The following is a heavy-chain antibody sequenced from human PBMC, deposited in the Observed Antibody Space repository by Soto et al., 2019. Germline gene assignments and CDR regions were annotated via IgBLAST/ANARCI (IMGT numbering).Heavy chain of an antibody. CDR1: GYTFTSYA. V-gene: IGHV1-3*01. J-gene: IGHJ4*02. D-gene: IGHD1-20*01. Sequence: QVQLVQSGAEVKKPGASVKVSCTASGYTFTSYAIHWVRQAPGQRLEWMGWVNAGNGNTKYSQKIQGRVTITRDTSASTAYMELSSLRSEDTAVYYCARDVGYNWNLIDYWGQGTLVTVSS. CDR3: ARDVGYNWNLIDY. CDR2: VNAGNGNT.